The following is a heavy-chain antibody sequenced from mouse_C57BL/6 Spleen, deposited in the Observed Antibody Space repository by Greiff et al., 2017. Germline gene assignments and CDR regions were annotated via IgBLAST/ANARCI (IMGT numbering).Heavy chain of an antibody. CDR1: GYTFTDYE. V-gene: IGHV1-15*01. CDR2: IDPETGGT. J-gene: IGHJ4*01. D-gene: IGHD4-1*01. Sequence: QVQLQQSGAELVRPGASVTLSCKASGYTFTDYEMHWVKQTPVHGLEWIGTIDPETGGTAYNQKFKGKAILTADKSSSTAYMELRSLTSEDSAVYYCTKMGVYALDYWGQGTSVTVSS. CDR3: TKMGVYALDY.